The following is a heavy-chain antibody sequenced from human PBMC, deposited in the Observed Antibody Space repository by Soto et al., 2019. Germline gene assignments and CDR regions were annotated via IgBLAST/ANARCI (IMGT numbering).Heavy chain of an antibody. J-gene: IGHJ4*02. CDR2: IYYSGST. D-gene: IGHD3-3*01. Sequence: KTSETLSLTCTVSGGSVSSGSYYWSWVRQPPGKGLEWIGYIYYSGSTRYNPSLKSRVTISVDMSKNQFSLKLTSVTAADTAVYYCARVGVLRFLEWSIDYWGQGTLVTVSS. CDR3: ARVGVLRFLEWSIDY. V-gene: IGHV4-61*01. CDR1: GGSVSSGSYY.